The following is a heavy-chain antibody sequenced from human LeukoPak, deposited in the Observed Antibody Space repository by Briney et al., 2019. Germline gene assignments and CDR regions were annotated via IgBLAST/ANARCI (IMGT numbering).Heavy chain of an antibody. V-gene: IGHV4-4*02. J-gene: IGHJ4*02. CDR3: TREDRPYCPFAY. D-gene: IGHD1-26*01. Sequence: SETLSLTCGVSGGSIDITNYWSWVRQAPGKGLEWIGEIAHDGSTNYNPSLRSRVAMSFDRANNQFSLSLTSVTAADTAVYYCTREDRPYCPFAYWGQGVLVTVSS. CDR1: GGSIDITNY. CDR2: IAHDGST.